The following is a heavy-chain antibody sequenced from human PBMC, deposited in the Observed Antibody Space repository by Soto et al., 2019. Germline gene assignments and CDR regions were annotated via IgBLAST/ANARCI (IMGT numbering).Heavy chain of an antibody. Sequence: GGSLRLSCAASGFTFSSYAMSWVRQAPGKGLEWVSAISGSGGSTYYADSVKGRFTISRDNSKNTLYLQMNSLRAEDTAVYYCAKDSVWGSYRLNWIDPWGQGTLVTVSS. J-gene: IGHJ5*02. CDR2: ISGSGGST. D-gene: IGHD3-16*02. CDR1: GFTFSSYA. CDR3: AKDSVWGSYRLNWIDP. V-gene: IGHV3-23*01.